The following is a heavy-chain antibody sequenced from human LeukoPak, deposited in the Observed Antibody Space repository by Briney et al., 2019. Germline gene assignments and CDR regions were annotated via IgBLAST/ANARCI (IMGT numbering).Heavy chain of an antibody. CDR2: IYHGGTT. CDR3: ARATVVTPFDS. J-gene: IGHJ4*02. D-gene: IGHD4-23*01. V-gene: IGHV4-38-2*02. Sequence: SETLCLTCTVSGYYFSSGYSWGWIRQPPGKGLEWIGSIYHGGTTYYNPSLKSRVTISVDTSKNHFSLKLSSVAATDTAVYYCARATVVTPFDSWGQGTLVTVSS. CDR1: GYYFSSGYS.